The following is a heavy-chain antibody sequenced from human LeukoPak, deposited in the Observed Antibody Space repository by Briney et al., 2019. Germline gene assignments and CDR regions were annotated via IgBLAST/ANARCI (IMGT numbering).Heavy chain of an antibody. CDR1: GYSFTDYF. Sequence: GASVKVSCKTSGYSFTDYFMHWVRQAPGQGLECMGWMNPRSGDTNYAQKFQGRVTVTRDTSISTAYMELSRLRSDDTAVYYCARADHGTRSDGFYTLDYWGQGSLVTVS. D-gene: IGHD2-2*02. V-gene: IGHV1-2*02. CDR2: MNPRSGDT. J-gene: IGHJ4*02. CDR3: ARADHGTRSDGFYTLDY.